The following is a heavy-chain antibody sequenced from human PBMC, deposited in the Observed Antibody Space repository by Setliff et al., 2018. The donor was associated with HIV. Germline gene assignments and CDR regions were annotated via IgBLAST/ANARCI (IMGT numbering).Heavy chain of an antibody. CDR3: ARDQRLPGVQPPYWYFDL. Sequence: PSETLSLTCAIFGVSFRNSSYNWIRQPPGKGLEWIGEIDHRGRTTYDSSLRSRVTMSVDASKNHVSLGFTSMTAADTGVYYCARDQRLPGVQPPYWYFDLWCRGTMVTVSS. D-gene: IGHD6-25*01. CDR1: GVSFRNSS. J-gene: IGHJ2*01. CDR2: IDHRGRT. V-gene: IGHV4-34*01.